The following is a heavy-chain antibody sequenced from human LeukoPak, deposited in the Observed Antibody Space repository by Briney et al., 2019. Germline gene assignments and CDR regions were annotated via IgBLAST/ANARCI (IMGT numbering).Heavy chain of an antibody. Sequence: SETLSLTCTVSGGSISSYYWSWIRQPPGKELEWIGYIYYGGSTNYNPSLKSRVTISVDTSKNQFSLKLSSVTAADTAVYYCARGYCSSTSCLGWFDPWGQGTLVTVPS. D-gene: IGHD2-2*01. CDR1: GGSISSYY. J-gene: IGHJ5*02. CDR2: IYYGGST. CDR3: ARGYCSSTSCLGWFDP. V-gene: IGHV4-59*01.